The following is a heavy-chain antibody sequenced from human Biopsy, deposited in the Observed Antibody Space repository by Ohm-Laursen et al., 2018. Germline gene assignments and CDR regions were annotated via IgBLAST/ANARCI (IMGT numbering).Heavy chain of an antibody. V-gene: IGHV4-59*01. CDR1: GGSFSGYY. CDR2: VSYTGST. D-gene: IGHD3-22*01. CDR3: ARDRGFYSDRTVPGYFDL. J-gene: IGHJ2*01. Sequence: SETLSLTCTVSGGSFSGYYWSWIRQSPGKRLEWIGYVSYTGSTDYNPSLQSRVTISVDTSKNHFSLRLRSVTPADAAMYYCARDRGFYSDRTVPGYFDLWGRGTLVTVSS.